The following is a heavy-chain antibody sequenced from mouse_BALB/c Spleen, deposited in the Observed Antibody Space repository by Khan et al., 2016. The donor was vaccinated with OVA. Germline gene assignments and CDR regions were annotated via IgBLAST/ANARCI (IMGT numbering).Heavy chain of an antibody. V-gene: IGHV3-2*02. D-gene: IGHD1-1*01. CDR2: ISYSGNT. J-gene: IGHJ2*01. CDR3: ARIYGGDFDY. CDR1: GYSITTDYA. Sequence: EVQLQESGPGLVKPSQSLSLTCTVTGYSITTDYAWNWIRRFPGSKLEWMGHISYSGNTKYNPSLKSRISITRDTSKNQFFLQLKSVTTEDTARYYCARIYGGDFDYWGQGTTLTVSS.